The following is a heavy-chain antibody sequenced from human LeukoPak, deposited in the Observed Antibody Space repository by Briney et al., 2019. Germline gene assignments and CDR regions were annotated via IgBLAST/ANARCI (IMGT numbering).Heavy chain of an antibody. CDR1: GVPFSNAW. J-gene: IGHJ4*02. Sequence: AGGALRPSCAAPGVPFSNAWMSWVRPGPGEGLEWGWRIKSKTDGGTTDYAAPVKGRFTISRDDSKNTLYLQMNSLKTEDTAVYYCTTGPQLWTRIDYWGQGTLVTVSS. CDR2: IKSKTDGGTT. CDR3: TTGPQLWTRIDY. V-gene: IGHV3-15*01. D-gene: IGHD5-18*01.